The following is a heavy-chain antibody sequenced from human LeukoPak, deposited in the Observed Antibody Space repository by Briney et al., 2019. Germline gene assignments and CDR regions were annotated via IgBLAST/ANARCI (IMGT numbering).Heavy chain of an antibody. Sequence: ASVKVSCKTSGYTFTNYAMNWVRQAPGQGLEWMGWITNAEIPTYAQAFTGRFVISLDTSVNTAYLQINNLKAEDTAVYYCATIRYSHSSRGDIRGQGTMVTVSS. CDR1: GYTFTNYA. CDR2: ITNAEIP. V-gene: IGHV7-4-1*02. CDR3: ATIRYSHSSRGDI. J-gene: IGHJ3*02. D-gene: IGHD6-13*01.